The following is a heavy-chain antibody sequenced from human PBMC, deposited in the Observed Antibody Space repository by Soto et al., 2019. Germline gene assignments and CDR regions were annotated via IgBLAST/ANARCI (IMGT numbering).Heavy chain of an antibody. CDR3: ARDALGYCSSTSCYGDYYYGMDV. D-gene: IGHD2-2*01. CDR1: GGSISSGGYY. J-gene: IGHJ6*02. CDR2: IYYSGST. Sequence: SETLSLTCTVSGGSISSGGYYWSWIRQHPGKGLEWIGYIYYSGSTYYNPSLKSRVTISVDTSKNQFSLKLSSVTAADTAVYYCARDALGYCSSTSCYGDYYYGMDVWGHGTTVTVSS. V-gene: IGHV4-31*03.